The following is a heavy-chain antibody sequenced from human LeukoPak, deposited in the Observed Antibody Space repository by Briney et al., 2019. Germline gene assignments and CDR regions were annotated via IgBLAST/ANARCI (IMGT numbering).Heavy chain of an antibody. CDR1: GDSISSTGC. CDR3: ARGDDYVWGSYRPEYFQH. CDR2: VYHSGAT. J-gene: IGHJ1*01. V-gene: IGHV4-4*02. D-gene: IGHD3-16*02. Sequence: PSGTLSLTCTVSGDSISSTGCWTWVRQPPGEGLEWIGEVYHSGATNYNPSLKSRVTMSVDKSKNQFSLKVNSVTAADTAVYYCARGDDYVWGSYRPEYFQHWGQGTLVTVSS.